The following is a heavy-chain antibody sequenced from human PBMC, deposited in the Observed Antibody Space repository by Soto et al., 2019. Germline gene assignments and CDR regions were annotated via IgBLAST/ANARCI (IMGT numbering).Heavy chain of an antibody. V-gene: IGHV4-30-4*01. D-gene: IGHD1-1*01. J-gene: IGHJ5*02. CDR3: ARGAQRNWSER. Sequence: SETLSLTCTVSGGSISSGDYYWSWIRHPPGKGLERIGYIYYSGSTYYNPSLKSRVTISVDTSKNQFSLKLSSVTAADTAVYYCARGAQRNWSERWGKGNMVNVSS. CDR1: GGSISSGDYY. CDR2: IYYSGST.